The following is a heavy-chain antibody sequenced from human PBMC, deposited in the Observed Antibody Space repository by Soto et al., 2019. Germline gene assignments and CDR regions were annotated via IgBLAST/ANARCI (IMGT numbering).Heavy chain of an antibody. CDR1: GGSFSGYY. Sequence: SETLSLTCAVYGGSFSGYYWSWIRQPPGKGLEWIGEINHSGSTNYNPSLKSRVTISVDTSKNQFSLKLSSVTAADTAVYYCARGRGNFNYCDSSGYVSFDYWGQGTLVTVSS. CDR3: ARGRGNFNYCDSSGYVSFDY. D-gene: IGHD3-22*01. V-gene: IGHV4-34*01. J-gene: IGHJ4*02. CDR2: INHSGST.